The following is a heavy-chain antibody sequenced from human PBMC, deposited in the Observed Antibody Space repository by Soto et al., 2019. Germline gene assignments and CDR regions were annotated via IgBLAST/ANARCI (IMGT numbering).Heavy chain of an antibody. Sequence: GGSLRLSCAASGFTFSSYSMNWVRQAPGKGLEWVSSISSSSYIYYADSVKGRFTISRDNAKNSLYLQMNSLRAEDTAVYYCARGLEWSWSLDPWGQGTLVTVSS. CDR2: ISSSSYI. CDR3: ARGLEWSWSLDP. D-gene: IGHD3-3*01. CDR1: GFTFSSYS. V-gene: IGHV3-21*04. J-gene: IGHJ5*02.